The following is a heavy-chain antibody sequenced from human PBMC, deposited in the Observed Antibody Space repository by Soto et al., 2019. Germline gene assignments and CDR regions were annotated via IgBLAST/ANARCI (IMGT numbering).Heavy chain of an antibody. D-gene: IGHD3-3*01. CDR3: ARDRYYDLSYYYYGMDV. CDR2: ISAYNGNT. Sequence: ASVKVSCKASGYTFTSYGISWVRQAPGQGLEWMGWISAYNGNTNYAQKLQGRVTMTTDTSTSTAYMELRSLRSDDTAVYYCARDRYYDLSYYYYGMDVWGQGTTVTSP. CDR1: GYTFTSYG. J-gene: IGHJ6*02. V-gene: IGHV1-18*01.